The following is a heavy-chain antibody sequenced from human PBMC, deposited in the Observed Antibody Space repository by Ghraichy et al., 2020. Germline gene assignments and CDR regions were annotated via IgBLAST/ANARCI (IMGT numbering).Heavy chain of an antibody. J-gene: IGHJ4*02. CDR1: GGSFSGYY. CDR3: ARVLIAVAGTWSVDY. V-gene: IGHV4-34*01. Sequence: ESLNISCAVYGGSFSGYYWSWIRQPPGKGLEWIGEINHSGSTNYNPSLKSRVTISVDTSKNQFSLKLSSVTAADTAVYYCARVLIAVAGTWSVDYWGQGTLVTVSS. CDR2: INHSGST. D-gene: IGHD6-19*01.